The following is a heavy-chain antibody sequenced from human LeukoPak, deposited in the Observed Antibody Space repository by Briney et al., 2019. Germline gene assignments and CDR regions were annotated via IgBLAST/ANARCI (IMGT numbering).Heavy chain of an antibody. D-gene: IGHD3-3*01. CDR2: ISGRSTTI. CDR3: ARGSNTIFGAS. Sequence: PGGSLRLSCAASGFIISDYSMNWVRQAPGKGLEWVSYISGRSTTIYYTASVKGRFSISRDNAKNSLYLQMNSLRAEDTAVYYCARGSNTIFGASWGQGTLVTVSS. V-gene: IGHV3-48*01. J-gene: IGHJ5*02. CDR1: GFIISDYS.